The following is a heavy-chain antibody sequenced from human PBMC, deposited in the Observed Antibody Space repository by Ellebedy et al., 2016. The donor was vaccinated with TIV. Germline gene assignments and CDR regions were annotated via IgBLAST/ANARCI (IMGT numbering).Heavy chain of an antibody. V-gene: IGHV1-69*04. CDR1: GGTFSSYS. Sequence: AASVKVPCKASGGTFSSYSINWVRQAPGQGLEWMGRIIPILDITNYAQNFQGRVTITADKSTSTAYMELSSLRSEDTAVYYCARAPPPRGDRSADAFDIWGQGTMVTVSS. CDR2: IIPILDIT. D-gene: IGHD7-27*01. J-gene: IGHJ3*02. CDR3: ARAPPPRGDRSADAFDI.